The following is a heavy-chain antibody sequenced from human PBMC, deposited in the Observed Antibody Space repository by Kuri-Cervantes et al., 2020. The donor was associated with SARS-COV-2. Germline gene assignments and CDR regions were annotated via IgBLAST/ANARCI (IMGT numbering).Heavy chain of an antibody. CDR1: GGSISSHY. CDR3: ARLVDDSSGYFEHFFDY. Sequence: SETLSLTCTVSGGSISSHYWSWIRQPPGKGLEWIGYIYYSGSTYYNPSLKSRVTISVDTSKNQFSLKLSSVTAADTAVYYCARLVDDSSGYFEHFFDYWGQGTLVTVSS. CDR2: IYYSGST. J-gene: IGHJ4*02. V-gene: IGHV4-59*11. D-gene: IGHD3-22*01.